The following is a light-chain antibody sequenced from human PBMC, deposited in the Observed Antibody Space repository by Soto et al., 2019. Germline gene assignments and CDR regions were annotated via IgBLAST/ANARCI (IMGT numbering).Light chain of an antibody. CDR2: GAS. CDR1: QSVSSSY. Sequence: EIVLTQSPGTLSLSPGERATLSCRASQSVSSSYLAWYQQKPGQAPRLLIYGASSRATGIPDRFSGSGSGTDFTLTISRLEPEDFAVYYCHQYGSPPHRSTFAQGTRLEIK. CDR3: HQYGSPPHRST. V-gene: IGKV3-20*01. J-gene: IGKJ5*01.